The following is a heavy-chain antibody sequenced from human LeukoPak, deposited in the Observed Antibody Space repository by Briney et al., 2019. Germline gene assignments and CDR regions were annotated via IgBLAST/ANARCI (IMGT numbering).Heavy chain of an antibody. CDR1: GFSFSAYG. CDR3: ARDLSSSWYFYYYYGMDV. Sequence: PGRSLRLSCAASGFSFSAYGVHWVRQAPGKGLEWVANIKQDGSEKYYVDSVKGRFTISRDNAKNSLYLQMNSLRAEDTAVYYCARDLSSSWYFYYYYGMDVWGQGTTVTVSS. V-gene: IGHV3-7*01. CDR2: IKQDGSEK. D-gene: IGHD6-13*01. J-gene: IGHJ6*02.